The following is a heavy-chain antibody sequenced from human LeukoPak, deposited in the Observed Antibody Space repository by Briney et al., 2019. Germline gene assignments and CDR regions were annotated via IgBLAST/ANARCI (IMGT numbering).Heavy chain of an antibody. CDR2: FYSGDNT. CDR1: EFTVSRNY. V-gene: IGHV3-66*01. CDR3: ARDLGPDAFDI. J-gene: IGHJ3*02. Sequence: GGSLRLSCVVSEFTVSRNYRSWIRQAPGKGLEWVSVFYSGDNTYYADSVKGRFTISRDNSKNTLYLQMSSLRVEDTAVYYCARDLGPDAFDIWGQGTMVTVSS.